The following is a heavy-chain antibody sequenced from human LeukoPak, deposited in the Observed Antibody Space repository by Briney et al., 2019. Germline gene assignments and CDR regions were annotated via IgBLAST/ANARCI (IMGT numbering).Heavy chain of an antibody. V-gene: IGHV1-3*01. CDR3: ARGSSSSYYGMDV. Sequence: ASVKVSCKASGYTFTSYVVHWVRQTPGQRLEWMGWINAGNGDTKYSQSFQGRVTITRDASASTAYMEVSSLRSEDTTVYYCARGSSSSYYGMDVWGQGTTVTVSS. CDR2: INAGNGDT. D-gene: IGHD6-6*01. J-gene: IGHJ6*02. CDR1: GYTFTSYV.